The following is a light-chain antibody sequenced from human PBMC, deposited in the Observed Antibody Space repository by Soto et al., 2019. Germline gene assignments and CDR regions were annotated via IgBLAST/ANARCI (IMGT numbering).Light chain of an antibody. CDR1: QSIRTD. CDR2: SAS. V-gene: IGKV3-15*01. Sequence: EVVMTQSPATLSVSPGERATLSCRASQSIRTDLAWYQQKPGQAPSLLIFSASTRATGVPARFSGSGSGTEFTLTISSLQSEDFAVYYCQQYNNWPPITFGQGTRLE. J-gene: IGKJ5*01. CDR3: QQYNNWPPIT.